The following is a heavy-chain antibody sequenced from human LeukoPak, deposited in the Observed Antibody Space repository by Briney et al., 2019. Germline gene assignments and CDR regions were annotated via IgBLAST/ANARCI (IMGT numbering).Heavy chain of an antibody. CDR2: ISSSSSYI. J-gene: IGHJ3*02. CDR3: ARPVTTGNTDAFDI. Sequence: GGSLRLSCAASGFTFSSYSMNWVRQAPGKGLEWVSSISSSSSYIYYADSVKGRFTISRDNAKNSLYLQMNSLRAEDTAVYYCARPVTTGNTDAFDIWGQGTMVTVSS. V-gene: IGHV3-21*01. D-gene: IGHD4-17*01. CDR1: GFTFSSYS.